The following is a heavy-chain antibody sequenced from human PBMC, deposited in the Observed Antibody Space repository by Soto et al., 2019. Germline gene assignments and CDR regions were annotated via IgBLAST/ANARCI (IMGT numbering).Heavy chain of an antibody. Sequence: SETLSLTCAVSGGSFSDYYWNWIRQPPGKGLEWIGEIKHGGSTNYNPSLKTRVTMSLDTSKNQVSLKLTSVTAADTAVYYCARGRGEVDYWGQGTQVTV. CDR2: IKHGGST. D-gene: IGHD3-16*01. CDR3: ARGRGEVDY. V-gene: IGHV4-34*01. J-gene: IGHJ4*02. CDR1: GGSFSDYY.